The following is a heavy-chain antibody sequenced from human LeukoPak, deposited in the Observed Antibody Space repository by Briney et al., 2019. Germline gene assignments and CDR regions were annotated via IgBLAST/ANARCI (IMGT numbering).Heavy chain of an antibody. V-gene: IGHV3-23*01. CDR3: AQDGAWLRFDH. D-gene: IGHD5-12*01. CDR2: ISPGGDIK. CDR1: GFTFNRYG. J-gene: IGHJ4*02. Sequence: GGSLRLSCAASGFTFNRYGMNWVRQAPGKGLEWVSGISPGGDIKYYADSVKGRFVISRDNSKNTVYLQMNSLRVDDAARYYCAQDGAWLRFDHWGQGTLVTVSS.